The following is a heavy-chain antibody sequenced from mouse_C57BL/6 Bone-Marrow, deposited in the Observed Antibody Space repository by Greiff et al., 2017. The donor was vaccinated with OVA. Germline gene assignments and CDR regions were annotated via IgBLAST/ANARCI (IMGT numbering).Heavy chain of an antibody. CDR2: IWSGGST. CDR1: GFSLTSYG. J-gene: IGHJ3*01. D-gene: IGHD2-12*01. CDR3: AKSAYYSVPWFAY. Sequence: QVQLQQSGPGLVQPSQSLSITCTVSGFSLTSYGVHWVRQPPGKGLEWLGVIWSGGSTDYNAAFISRLSISKDNSKSQVFFKMNSLQADDTAIYYCAKSAYYSVPWFAYWGQGTLVTVSA. V-gene: IGHV2-4*01.